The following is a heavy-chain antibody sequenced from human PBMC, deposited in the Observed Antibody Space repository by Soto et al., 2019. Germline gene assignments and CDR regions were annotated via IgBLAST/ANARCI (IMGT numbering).Heavy chain of an antibody. V-gene: IGHV4-39*01. D-gene: IGHD2-15*01. CDR3: ARQPDIVVVVMDYYGMDV. Sequence: PSETLSLTCTVPGGSISSSSYYWGWIRQPPGKGLEWIGSIYYSGSTYYNPSLKSRVTISVDTSKNQFSLKLSSVTAADTAVYYCARQPDIVVVVMDYYGMDVWGQGTTVTVSS. J-gene: IGHJ6*02. CDR1: GGSISSSSYY. CDR2: IYYSGST.